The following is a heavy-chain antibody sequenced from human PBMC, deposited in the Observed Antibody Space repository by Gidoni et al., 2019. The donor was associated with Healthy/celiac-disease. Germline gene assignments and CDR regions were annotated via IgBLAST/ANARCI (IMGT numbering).Heavy chain of an antibody. Sequence: QVQLQQWGAGLFKPSETLSLTCAVYGGSFSGYYWSWIRQTPGKGLEWIGEINHSGSTNYNPSLKSRVTISVDTSKNQFSLKLSSVTAADTAVYYCARGGWWFGELSHFDYWGQGTLVTVSS. CDR2: INHSGST. CDR1: GGSFSGYY. J-gene: IGHJ4*02. D-gene: IGHD3-10*01. V-gene: IGHV4-34*01. CDR3: ARGGWWFGELSHFDY.